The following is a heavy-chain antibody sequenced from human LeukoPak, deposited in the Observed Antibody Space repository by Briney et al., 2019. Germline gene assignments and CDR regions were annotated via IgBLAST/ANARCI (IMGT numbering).Heavy chain of an antibody. CDR2: IIPIFATA. J-gene: IGHJ5*02. D-gene: IGHD2-2*01. CDR1: GGTFSNYV. CDR3: ARGSGSTSSRQTNWFDP. Sequence: GASVKVSCKASGGTFSNYVINWVRQAPGQGLEWMGGIIPIFATADYAQKFQGRVTITADESTSTAYMELSSLRSEDTAVYYCARGSGSTSSRQTNWFDPWGQGTLVTVSS. V-gene: IGHV1-69*13.